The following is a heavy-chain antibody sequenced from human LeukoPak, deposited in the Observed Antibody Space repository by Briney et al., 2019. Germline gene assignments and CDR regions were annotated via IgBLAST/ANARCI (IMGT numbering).Heavy chain of an antibody. CDR3: ARDWPRLRWSLDY. J-gene: IGHJ4*02. Sequence: SETLSLTCTVSGGSISSYYWSWIRQPAGKGLEWIGRIYPSGNTNYNPSLRSRVTMSVDTSKNQFSLKLSSVTAADTAVYYCARDWPRLRWSLDYWGQGTLVTVSS. D-gene: IGHD4-23*01. CDR2: IYPSGNT. V-gene: IGHV4-4*07. CDR1: GGSISSYY.